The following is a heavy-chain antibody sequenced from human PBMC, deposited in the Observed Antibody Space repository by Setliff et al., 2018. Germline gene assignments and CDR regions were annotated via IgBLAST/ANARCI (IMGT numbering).Heavy chain of an antibody. CDR3: ARDVWGAGTGWFDP. V-gene: IGHV4-4*08. J-gene: IGHJ5*02. CDR1: GVSVSSHY. D-gene: IGHD1-1*01. CDR2: IYTGGST. Sequence: SETLSLTCIVCGVSVSSHYWSWIRQPPGKTLEWIGYIYTGGSTTYNPSLKSRVTLSLDTSKNHLSLNLTSVTAADTAVYYCARDVWGAGTGWFDPWGLGILGTVS.